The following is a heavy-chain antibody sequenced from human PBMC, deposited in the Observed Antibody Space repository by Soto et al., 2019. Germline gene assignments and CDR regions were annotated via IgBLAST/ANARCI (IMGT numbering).Heavy chain of an antibody. Sequence: SVKVSCKASGGTFSIYAISWVLQAPGQGLEWMGGIIPIFGTANYAQKFQGRVTITADESTSTAYMELSSLRSEDTAVYYCARDVIAAAGTAGWGQGTLVTVS. CDR3: ARDVIAAAGTAG. CDR1: GGTFSIYA. D-gene: IGHD6-13*01. CDR2: IIPIFGTA. J-gene: IGHJ4*02. V-gene: IGHV1-69*13.